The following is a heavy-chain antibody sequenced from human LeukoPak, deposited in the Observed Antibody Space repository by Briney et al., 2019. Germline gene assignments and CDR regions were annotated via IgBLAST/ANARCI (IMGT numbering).Heavy chain of an antibody. Sequence: GASVKVSCKTSGYTFTGYYMHWVRQAPGQGLEWMGWINPNSGGTNYAQKFQGRVTMTRDTSISTAYMELSRLRSDDTAVYYCARDNVAGSGWYMGNYWGQGALVTVSS. J-gene: IGHJ4*02. V-gene: IGHV1-2*02. CDR1: GYTFTGYY. CDR2: INPNSGGT. D-gene: IGHD6-19*01. CDR3: ARDNVAGSGWYMGNY.